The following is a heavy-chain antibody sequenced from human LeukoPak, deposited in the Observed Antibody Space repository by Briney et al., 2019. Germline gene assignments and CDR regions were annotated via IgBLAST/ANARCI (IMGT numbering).Heavy chain of an antibody. CDR1: GFTFSDYH. CDR2: ISSSGSNI. J-gene: IGHJ4*02. D-gene: IGHD6-6*01. V-gene: IGHV3-11*04. Sequence: PGGSLRLSCAASGFTFSDYHMSWIRQAPGKGLEWVSYISSSGSNIYYADSVKGRFTMSRDNAKNSLSLQMNSLRAEDTAVYYCAKDSAYSSSPHIVGPDYWGQGTLVTVSS. CDR3: AKDSAYSSSPHIVGPDY.